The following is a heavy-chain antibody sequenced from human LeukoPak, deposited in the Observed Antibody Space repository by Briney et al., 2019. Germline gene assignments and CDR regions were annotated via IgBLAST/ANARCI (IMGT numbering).Heavy chain of an antibody. D-gene: IGHD4-23*01. V-gene: IGHV4-59*08. CDR2: IYYSGST. CDR1: GGSISSYY. Sequence: SETLSLTCTVSGGSISSYYWSWIRQPPGKGLEWIGYIYYSGSTNYNPSLKSRVTISVDTSKNQFSLTLSSVTAADTAVYYCARYPQEGTTVVNLANWYFDLWGRGTLVTVSS. CDR3: ARYPQEGTTVVNLANWYFDL. J-gene: IGHJ2*01.